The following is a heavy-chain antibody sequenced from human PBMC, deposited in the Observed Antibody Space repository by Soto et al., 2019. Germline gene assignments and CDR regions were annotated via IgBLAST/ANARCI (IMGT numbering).Heavy chain of an antibody. CDR2: ISAYNGNT. Sequence: QVQLVQSGAEVKKPGASVKVSCKASGYTFTSYGISWVRQAPGQGLEWMGWISAYNGNTNYAQKLQGRVTMTTDTSTSTAYMELRSLRPDDTAVYYCARIIAAAGTVGWFDPWGQGTLVTVSS. D-gene: IGHD6-13*01. J-gene: IGHJ5*02. V-gene: IGHV1-18*01. CDR3: ARIIAAAGTVGWFDP. CDR1: GYTFTSYG.